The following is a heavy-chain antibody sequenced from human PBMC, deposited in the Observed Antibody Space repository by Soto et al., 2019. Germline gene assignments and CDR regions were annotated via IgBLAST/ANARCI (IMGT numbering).Heavy chain of an antibody. CDR3: ARGYSGYGDWFDP. CDR1: GYTFTSYA. J-gene: IGHJ5*02. CDR2: INAGNGNT. D-gene: IGHD5-12*01. V-gene: IGHV1-3*01. Sequence: QVQLVQSGAEVKKPGASVKVSCKAFGYTFTSYAMHWVRQAPGQRLEWMGWINAGNGNTKYSQKFQGRVTITRDTSASTAYMELSSLRSEDTAVYYCARGYSGYGDWFDPWGQGTLVTVSS.